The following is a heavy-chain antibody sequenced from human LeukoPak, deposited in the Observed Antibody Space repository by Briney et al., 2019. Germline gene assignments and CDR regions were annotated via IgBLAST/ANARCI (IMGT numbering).Heavy chain of an antibody. CDR2: ISYDGSNK. V-gene: IGHV3-30-3*01. CDR1: GFTFSSYA. J-gene: IGHJ6*02. D-gene: IGHD3-16*01. CDR3: ARDLSTSHMDV. Sequence: GGSPRLSCAASGFTFSSYAMSWVRQAPGKGLEWVAVISYDGSNKYYADSVKGRFTISRDNSKNTLYLQMNSLRAEDTAVYYCARDLSTSHMDVWGQGTTVTVSS.